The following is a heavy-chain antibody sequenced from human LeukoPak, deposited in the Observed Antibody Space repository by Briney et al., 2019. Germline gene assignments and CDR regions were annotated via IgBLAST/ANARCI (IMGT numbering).Heavy chain of an antibody. CDR3: ARSAAAGRIVATFGY. CDR1: GFTFSTFA. V-gene: IGHV3-30*04. CDR2: LSYDGSSK. Sequence: GGSLRLSCAASGFTFSTFAMHWVRQAPGKGLEWVAILSYDGSSKYYADSVKGRFTISRDNSKKTLYLQMNSLRTEDTTVYYCARSAAAGRIVATFGYWGQGTLVTVSS. D-gene: IGHD5-12*01. J-gene: IGHJ4*02.